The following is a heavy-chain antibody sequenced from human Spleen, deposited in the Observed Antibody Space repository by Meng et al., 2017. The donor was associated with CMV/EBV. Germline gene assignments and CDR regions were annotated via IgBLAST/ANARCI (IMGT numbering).Heavy chain of an antibody. J-gene: IGHJ5*02. V-gene: IGHV3-33*03. CDR3: AKGRSGDYIPEFDP. Sequence: GFTYGGHGVRWVRRAPGRGLGWVAAIWSGGTNKYYANSVKGRFTISRDNSKNTLYLEMNSLRAEDTAIYYCAKGRSGDYIPEFDPWGQGTLVTVSS. D-gene: IGHD3-10*01. CDR2: IWSGGTNK. CDR1: GFTYGGHG.